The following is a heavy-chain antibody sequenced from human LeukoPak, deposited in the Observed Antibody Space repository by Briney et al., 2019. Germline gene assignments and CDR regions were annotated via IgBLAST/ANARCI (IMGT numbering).Heavy chain of an antibody. CDR2: IYYSGST. D-gene: IGHD3-22*01. CDR1: GGSISSYY. V-gene: IGHV4-59*08. J-gene: IGHJ4*02. CDR3: ARGGYYDSSGYPFDY. Sequence: SETLSLTCTVSGGSISSYYWSWIRQPPGKGLEWIGCIYYSGSTNYNPSLKSRVTTSVDTSKNQFSLKLSSVTAADTAVYYCARGGYYDSSGYPFDYWGQGTLVTVSS.